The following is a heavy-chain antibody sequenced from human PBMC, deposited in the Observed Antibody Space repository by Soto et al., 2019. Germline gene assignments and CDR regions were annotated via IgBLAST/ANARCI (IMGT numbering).Heavy chain of an antibody. CDR2: ISHSSDTI. J-gene: IGHJ4*02. CDR1: GFRFGAHS. D-gene: IGHD3-10*01. V-gene: IGHV3-48*01. CDR3: TSYGAGSDYRDPFDY. Sequence: VQLVQSRGGLVQPGGSLRISCGASGFRFGAHSMNRVRQASGKRLEWISYISHSSDTIYYADSVKGRFIISRDNDKSSLDLQTNSLRPEDTAVYYCTSYGAGSDYRDPFDYWGQGTLVTVSS.